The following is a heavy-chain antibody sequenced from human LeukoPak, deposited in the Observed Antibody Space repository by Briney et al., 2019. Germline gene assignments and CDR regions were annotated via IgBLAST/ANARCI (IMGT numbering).Heavy chain of an antibody. Sequence: PSETLSLTCTVSGGSVSSSSYYWGWIRQPPGKGLEWIGSIYYSGSTYYNPSLKSRVTISVDTSKNQFSLKLSSVTAADTAVYYCARDDYDILTGYFDAFDIWGQGTMVTVSS. V-gene: IGHV4-39*07. CDR1: GGSVSSSSYY. CDR2: IYYSGST. J-gene: IGHJ3*02. D-gene: IGHD3-9*01. CDR3: ARDDYDILTGYFDAFDI.